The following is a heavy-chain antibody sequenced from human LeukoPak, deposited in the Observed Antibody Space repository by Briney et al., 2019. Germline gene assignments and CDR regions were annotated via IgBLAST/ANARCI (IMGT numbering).Heavy chain of an antibody. Sequence: SVKVSCKASGGTFNRYTISLVQQAPGQGLEGTGRIIPILGIANYAQQFQRRVTITADNSTSTAYMELSSLRSEDTAVYYCARSEGVVTAHCFAYWGQGTLVTVSS. CDR3: ARSEGVVTAHCFAY. V-gene: IGHV1-69*02. J-gene: IGHJ4*02. CDR1: GGTFNRYT. D-gene: IGHD2-21*02. CDR2: IIPILGIA.